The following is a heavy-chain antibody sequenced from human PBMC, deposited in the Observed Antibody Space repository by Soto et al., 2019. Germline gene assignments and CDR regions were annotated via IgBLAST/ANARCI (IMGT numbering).Heavy chain of an antibody. CDR1: GLIFSSHA. CDR3: AKEPGHQQFDY. V-gene: IGHV3-23*01. CDR2: ISGRGGST. J-gene: IGHJ4*02. Sequence: GGSLILSCAASGLIFSSHAMSWVRQTPGKGLEWVSTISGRGGSTYYADPVKGRFTISRDNSKNTLYLQMNSLRAEDTAIYYCAKEPGHQQFDYWGQGTLVTVSS.